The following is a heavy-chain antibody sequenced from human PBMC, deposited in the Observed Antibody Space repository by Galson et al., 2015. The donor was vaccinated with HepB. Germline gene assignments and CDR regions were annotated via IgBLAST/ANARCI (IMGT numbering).Heavy chain of an antibody. V-gene: IGHV4-30-4*01. D-gene: IGHD5-12*01. J-gene: IGHJ6*02. CDR3: ARVRGDSGYDWDGMDV. Sequence: TLSLTCTVSGGSISSGDYYWSWIRQPPGKGLEWIGYIYYSGSTYYNPSLKSRVTISVDTSKNQFSLKLSSVTAADTAVYYCARVRGDSGYDWDGMDVWGQGTTVTVSS. CDR1: GGSISSGDYY. CDR2: IYYSGST.